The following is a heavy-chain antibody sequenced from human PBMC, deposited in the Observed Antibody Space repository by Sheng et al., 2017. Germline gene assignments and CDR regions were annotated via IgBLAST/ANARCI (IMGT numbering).Heavy chain of an antibody. D-gene: IGHD2-15*01. Sequence: VQLVESGGGLVKPGGSLRLSCAASGFTFSDYYMSWIRQAPGKGLEWVGRSRNKAQSYTTEYAASVNGRFTISRDDSKNSVYLQMNSLKTEDTAVYYCSRAEADPSDFYMDVWGKGTTVTVSS. J-gene: IGHJ6*03. CDR1: GFTFSDYY. CDR3: SRAEADPSDFYMDV. CDR2: SRNKAQSYTT. V-gene: IGHV3-72*01.